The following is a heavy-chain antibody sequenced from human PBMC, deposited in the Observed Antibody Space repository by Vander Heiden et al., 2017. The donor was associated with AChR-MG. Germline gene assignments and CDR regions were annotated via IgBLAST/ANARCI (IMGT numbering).Heavy chain of an antibody. CDR2: IKSIRSGGTT. J-gene: IGHJ1*01. D-gene: IGHD1-20*01. Sequence: EVQLVASGGGLVKPGGSLRLSCAVPAFTVLNAWMSWVRQAPGKGLEWVCRIKSIRSGGTTDYAAPVKGRFSISRDDSKSTLYLQMNSLEPEDTAVYYCTTDTITGSTWMGYFQHWGQGTRVTVAS. V-gene: IGHV3-15*01. CDR3: TTDTITGSTWMGYFQH. CDR1: AFTVLNAW.